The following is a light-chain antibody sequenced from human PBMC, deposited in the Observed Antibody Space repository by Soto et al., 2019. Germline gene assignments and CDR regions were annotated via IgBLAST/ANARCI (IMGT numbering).Light chain of an antibody. CDR3: QQYNNWPPIT. CDR2: GAS. V-gene: IGKV3-15*01. Sequence: EIVMTQSPATLSVSPGERITLSCRASQSINNKVAWYQQKPGQAPRLLIYGASTRATGISARFSGSGSGTEFTLTISSLQSEDFAVYYCQQYNNWPPITFGQGTRLEIK. CDR1: QSINNK. J-gene: IGKJ5*01.